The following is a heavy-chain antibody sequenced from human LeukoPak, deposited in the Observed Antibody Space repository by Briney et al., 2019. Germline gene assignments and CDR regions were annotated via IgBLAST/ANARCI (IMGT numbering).Heavy chain of an antibody. CDR3: AKDHGVAVTGMFY. CDR1: GFAFISFT. D-gene: IGHD6-19*01. CDR2: ISGTGTNT. Sequence: PGGSLRLSCAASGFAFISFTMSWVRQTPGKGLEWVASISGTGTNTYYADSVKGRFTISGDNSRNTLNLQMNSLGAEDTAIYYCAKDHGVAVTGMFYWGQGTLVTVSS. V-gene: IGHV3-23*01. J-gene: IGHJ4*02.